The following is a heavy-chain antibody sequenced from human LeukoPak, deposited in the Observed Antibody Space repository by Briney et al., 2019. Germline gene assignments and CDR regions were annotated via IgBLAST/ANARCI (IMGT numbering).Heavy chain of an antibody. J-gene: IGHJ4*02. CDR3: ARDRGYSYGIDY. D-gene: IGHD5-18*01. V-gene: IGHV4-61*02. CDR2: IYTSGST. CDR1: GGSISSGSYY. Sequence: PSETLSLSCTVTGGSISSGSYYWSWIRQPAGKGLEWIGRIYTSGSTNYNPSLKSRVTISVDTSQNQFSQKRSSVTAADTAVYYCARDRGYSYGIDYWGPGTLVTVSS.